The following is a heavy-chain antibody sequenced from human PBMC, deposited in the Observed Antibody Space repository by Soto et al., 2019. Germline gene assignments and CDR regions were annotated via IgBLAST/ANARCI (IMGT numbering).Heavy chain of an antibody. J-gene: IGHJ6*01. CDR2: ISYDGSNK. CDR1: GFTFSSYA. CDR3: ARVADSSIAARGYYYYGMDV. Sequence: QVQLVESGGGVVQPGRSLRLSCAASGFTFSSYAMHWVRQAPGKGLEWVAVISYDGSNKYYADSVKGRFTISRDNSKNTLYLQMNSLRAEDTAVYYCARVADSSIAARGYYYYGMDVW. D-gene: IGHD6-6*01. V-gene: IGHV3-30-3*01.